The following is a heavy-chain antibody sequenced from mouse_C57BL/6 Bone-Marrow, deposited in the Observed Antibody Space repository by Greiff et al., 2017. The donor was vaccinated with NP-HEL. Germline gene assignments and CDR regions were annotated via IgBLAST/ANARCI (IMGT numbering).Heavy chain of an antibody. CDR2: IYPRDGST. D-gene: IGHD1-1*01. V-gene: IGHV1-85*01. J-gene: IGHJ1*03. CDR1: GYTFTSYG. Sequence: VQLQQPGPELVKPGASVKLSCKASGYTFTSYGITWVKQRPGQGLEWIGWIYPRDGSTKYNEKFKGKATLTVDTSSSTAYMELHSLTSEDSAVYFCARGYYGSSYDWYFDVWGTGTTVTVSS. CDR3: ARGYYGSSYDWYFDV.